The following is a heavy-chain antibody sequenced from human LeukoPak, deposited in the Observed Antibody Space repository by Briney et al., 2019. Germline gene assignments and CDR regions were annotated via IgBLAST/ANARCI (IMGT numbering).Heavy chain of an antibody. D-gene: IGHD3-22*01. J-gene: IGHJ1*01. CDR1: GGSISSSSYY. CDR3: ASLYDSSGYAPFQH. CDR2: IYYSGST. V-gene: IGHV4-61*01. Sequence: SETLSLTCTVSGGSISSSSYYWSWIRQPPGKGLEWIGYIYYSGSTNYNPSLKSRVTISVDTSKNQFSLKLSSVTAADTAVYYCASLYDSSGYAPFQHWGQGTLVTVSS.